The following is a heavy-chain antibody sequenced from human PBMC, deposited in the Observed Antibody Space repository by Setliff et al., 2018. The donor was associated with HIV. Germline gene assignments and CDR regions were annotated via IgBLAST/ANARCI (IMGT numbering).Heavy chain of an antibody. CDR2: IRAHNGRI. Sequence: GASVKVSCKASGYTFSDYGISWVRQAPGQGLEWMGWIRAHNGRINYAQKFQGRVTMTTDESTSTAYMELSSLGSEDTAVYYCAGGLVSQKVPFDPWGQGTLVTVSS. CDR3: AGGLVSQKVPFDP. V-gene: IGHV1-18*01. CDR1: GYTFSDYG. J-gene: IGHJ5*02. D-gene: IGHD1-1*01.